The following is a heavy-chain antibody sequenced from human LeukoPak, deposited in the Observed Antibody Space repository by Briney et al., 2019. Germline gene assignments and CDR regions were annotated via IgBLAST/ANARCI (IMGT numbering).Heavy chain of an antibody. CDR1: GFTFSSYW. J-gene: IGHJ4*02. CDR3: VGDPGDY. Sequence: PGGSLRLSCAASGFTFSSYWMSWVRQAPGKGLEWVANIKPDGSETYYVDSVEGRFTISRDNAKSSLYLQMNSLRAEDTAAYYCVGDPGDYWCQGTLVTVSS. CDR2: IKPDGSET. V-gene: IGHV3-7*01.